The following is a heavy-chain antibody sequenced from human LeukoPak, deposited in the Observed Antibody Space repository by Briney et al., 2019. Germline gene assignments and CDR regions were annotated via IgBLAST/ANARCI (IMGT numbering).Heavy chain of an antibody. Sequence: PGGSLRLSCAASGFTFSSYSMNWVRQAPGKGLEWVSSISSSGSYIYYADSVKGRFTISRDNAKNSLYLQMNSLRAEDTAVYYCARDYGPLEYWGQGTLVTVSS. CDR1: GFTFSSYS. D-gene: IGHD3-16*01. V-gene: IGHV3-21*01. CDR2: ISSSGSYI. CDR3: ARDYGPLEY. J-gene: IGHJ4*02.